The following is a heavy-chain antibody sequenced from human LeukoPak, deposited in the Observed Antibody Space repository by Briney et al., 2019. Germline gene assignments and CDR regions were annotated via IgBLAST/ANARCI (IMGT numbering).Heavy chain of an antibody. CDR2: IYARGST. V-gene: IGHV4-4*07. J-gene: IGHJ6*03. CDR3: ARTTEGGYTYDYFYYYYMDV. D-gene: IGHD5-18*01. CDR1: GGSISGNYY. Sequence: SETLSLTCTVPGGSISGNYYWSWIRQPAGKGLEWIGRIYARGSTNYNPSLKSRVTISVDTSKNQLSLKLSSVTAADTAVYYCARTTEGGYTYDYFYYYYMDVWGKGTTVTVSS.